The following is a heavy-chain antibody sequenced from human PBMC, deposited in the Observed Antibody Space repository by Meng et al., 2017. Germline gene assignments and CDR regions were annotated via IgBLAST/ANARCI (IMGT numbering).Heavy chain of an antibody. J-gene: IGHJ6*02. V-gene: IGHV4-39*07. D-gene: IGHD2-2*01. CDR3: ARNDCSSTSCYAYYYYGMDV. Sequence: SETLSLTCTVSGGSISSSSYYWGWIRQPPGKGLEWIGSIYYSGSTYYNPSLKSRVTISVGTSKNQFSLKLSSVTAADTAVYYCARNDCSSTSCYAYYYYGMDVWGQGTTVTVSS. CDR2: IYYSGST. CDR1: GGSISSSSYY.